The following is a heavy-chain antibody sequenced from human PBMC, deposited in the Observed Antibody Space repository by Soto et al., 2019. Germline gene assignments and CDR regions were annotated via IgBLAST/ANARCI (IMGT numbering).Heavy chain of an antibody. CDR2: IFYSGTT. V-gene: IGHV4-59*01. CDR3: ARGRGGTYDAFDI. CDR1: GGSISSYF. J-gene: IGHJ3*02. D-gene: IGHD1-26*01. Sequence: QVQLQESGPRLVKPSETLSLTCTVSGGSISSYFWSWIRQPPGEGLEWIGYIFYSGTTNYSPSLKSRVTMSLGTAKNQFSLNLTSVTAADKAVYYCARGRGGTYDAFDIWGQGTMVTVSS.